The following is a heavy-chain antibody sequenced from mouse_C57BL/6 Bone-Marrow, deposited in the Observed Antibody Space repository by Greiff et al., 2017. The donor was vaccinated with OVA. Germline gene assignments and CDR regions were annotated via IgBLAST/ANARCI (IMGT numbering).Heavy chain of an antibody. CDR2: ISDGGSYT. Sequence: EVKLVESGGGLVKPGGSLKLSCAASGFTFSSYAMSWVRQTPEKRLEWVATISDGGSYTYYPDNVKGRFTIYRDNAKNNLYLQMSHLKSEDTAMYYCARDLKDGGPAYWGQGTTRTVSS. CDR1: GFTFSSYA. CDR3: ARDLKDGGPAY. D-gene: IGHD1-3*01. J-gene: IGHJ2*01. V-gene: IGHV5-4*01.